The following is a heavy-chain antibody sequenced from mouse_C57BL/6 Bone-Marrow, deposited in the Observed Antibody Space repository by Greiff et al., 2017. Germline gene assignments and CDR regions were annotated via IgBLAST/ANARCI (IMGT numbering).Heavy chain of an antibody. CDR3: ASDGRQLRILFAY. D-gene: IGHD3-2*02. Sequence: EVQLVESGGGLVKPGGSLKLSCAASGFTFSSYAMSWVRQTPDKRLEWVATISDGGSYTYYPDNVKGRFTISRDNAKNNLYLQMRHLKSEDTAMYYGASDGRQLRILFAYWGQGTLVTVSA. V-gene: IGHV5-4*01. CDR2: ISDGGSYT. CDR1: GFTFSSYA. J-gene: IGHJ3*01.